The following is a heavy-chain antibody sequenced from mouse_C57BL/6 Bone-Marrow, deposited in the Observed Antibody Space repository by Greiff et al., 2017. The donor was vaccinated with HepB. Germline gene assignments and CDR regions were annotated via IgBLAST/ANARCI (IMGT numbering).Heavy chain of an antibody. CDR3: TRGYYYGSRGAMDY. V-gene: IGHV5-9-1*02. CDR2: ISSGGDYI. D-gene: IGHD1-1*01. J-gene: IGHJ4*01. Sequence: EVNVVDSGEGLVKPGGSLKLSCAASGFTFSSYAMSWVRQTPEKRLEWVAYISSGGDYIYYADTVKGRFTISRDNARNTLYLQMSSLKSEDTAMYYCTRGYYYGSRGAMDYWGQGTSVTVSS. CDR1: GFTFSSYA.